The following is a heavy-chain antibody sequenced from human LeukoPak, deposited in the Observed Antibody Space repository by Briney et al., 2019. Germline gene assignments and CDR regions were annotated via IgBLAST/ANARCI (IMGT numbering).Heavy chain of an antibody. CDR3: ARDLGSMRYYYGSGSYQAFDI. CDR2: IYSGGST. D-gene: IGHD3-10*01. CDR1: GFTVSSNY. Sequence: GGSLRLSCAASGFTVSSNYMSWVRQAPGKGLEWVSVIYSGGSTYYADSVKGRFTISRDNSKNTLYLQMNSLRAEDTAVYYCARDLGSMRYYYGSGSYQAFDIWGQGTMFTVSS. J-gene: IGHJ3*02. V-gene: IGHV3-53*01.